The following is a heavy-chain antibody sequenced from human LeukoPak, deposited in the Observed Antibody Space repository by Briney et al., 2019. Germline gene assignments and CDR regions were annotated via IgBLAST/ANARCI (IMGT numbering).Heavy chain of an antibody. CDR2: IYSSGST. Sequence: SETLSLTCTVSGGSISSSSYYWGWIRQPPGKGLEWIGSIYSSGSTYYNPSLKSRVTISVDTSKNQFSLKLSSVTAADTAVYYCASLPITILYAGDYWGQGTLVTVSS. V-gene: IGHV4-39*01. CDR1: GGSISSSSYY. J-gene: IGHJ4*02. D-gene: IGHD3-3*01. CDR3: ASLPITILYAGDY.